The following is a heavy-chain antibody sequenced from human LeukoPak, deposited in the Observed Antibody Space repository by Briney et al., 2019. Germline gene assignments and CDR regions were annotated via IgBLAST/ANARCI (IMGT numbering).Heavy chain of an antibody. CDR3: ATPQVIAVADYYYYGMDV. J-gene: IGHJ6*02. D-gene: IGHD6-19*01. V-gene: IGHV3-23*01. Sequence: PGGSLRLSCAASGFTFSSYAMSWVRQAPGKGLEWVSAISGSGGSTYYADSVKGRFTISRDNSKNTLYLQMNSLRAEDTAVYYCATPQVIAVADYYYYGMDVWGQGTTVTVSS. CDR2: ISGSGGST. CDR1: GFTFSSYA.